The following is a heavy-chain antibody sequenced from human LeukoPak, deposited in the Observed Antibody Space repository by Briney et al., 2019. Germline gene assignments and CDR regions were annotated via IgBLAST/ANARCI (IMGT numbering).Heavy chain of an antibody. Sequence: GGSLRLSCAASGFTFSSYGMHWVRQAPGKGLEWVAFIRYGGSNKYYTDSVKGRFTISRDNSKNTLYLQMNSLRAEDTAVYYCAKNAIAVAGNLTDYWGQGTLVTVSS. CDR3: AKNAIAVAGNLTDY. V-gene: IGHV3-30*02. CDR1: GFTFSSYG. CDR2: IRYGGSNK. D-gene: IGHD6-19*01. J-gene: IGHJ4*02.